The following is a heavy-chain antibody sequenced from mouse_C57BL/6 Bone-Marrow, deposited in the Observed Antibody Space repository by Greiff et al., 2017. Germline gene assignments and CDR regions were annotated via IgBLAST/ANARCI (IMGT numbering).Heavy chain of an antibody. Sequence: QVQLKESGAELARPGASVKMSCKASGYTFTSYTMYWVKQRPGQGLEWIGYINPSSGYTKYNQKFKDKVTLTADKSSSTAYMQLSSLTSENSAVYYSARLAPYYAMDYWGQGTSVTVSS. V-gene: IGHV1-4*01. CDR3: ARLAPYYAMDY. J-gene: IGHJ4*01. CDR1: GYTFTSYT. CDR2: INPSSGYT.